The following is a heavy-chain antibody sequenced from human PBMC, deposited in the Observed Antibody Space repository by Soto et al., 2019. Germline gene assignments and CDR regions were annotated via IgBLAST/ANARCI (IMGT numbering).Heavy chain of an antibody. Sequence: PGGSLRLSCAASGFTFSRYSMNWVRQAPGKGLEWVSSISSTTNYIYYADSVKGRFTISRDNAKNSLYLQMNSLRAEDTAVYYCAREYYYDSSGYNCWGQGTLVTVSS. J-gene: IGHJ4*02. D-gene: IGHD3-22*01. CDR3: AREYYYDSSGYNC. CDR2: ISSTTNYI. V-gene: IGHV3-21*01. CDR1: GFTFSRYS.